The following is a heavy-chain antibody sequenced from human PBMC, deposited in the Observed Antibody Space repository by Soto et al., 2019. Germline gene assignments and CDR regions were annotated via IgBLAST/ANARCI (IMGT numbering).Heavy chain of an antibody. Sequence: SETLSLTCTVSGGSISSSSYYWGWIRQPPGKGLEWIGCIYYCGSTYYNPFLKSRVTISVDTSKNQFSLKLSSVTAADTAFYYCARQDHGPPYYDYVWGSPRNAFDYWGQGTLVTVSS. CDR1: GGSISSSSYY. J-gene: IGHJ4*02. CDR2: IYYCGST. D-gene: IGHD3-16*01. V-gene: IGHV4-39*01. CDR3: ARQDHGPPYYDYVWGSPRNAFDY.